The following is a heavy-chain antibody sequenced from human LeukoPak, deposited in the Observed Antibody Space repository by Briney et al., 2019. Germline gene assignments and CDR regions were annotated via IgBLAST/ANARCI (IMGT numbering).Heavy chain of an antibody. Sequence: ASVKVSCKASGYTFTSYAIHWVPQAPGQRLEWMGWINAGNGNRKYSQKFQDRVTITREPSATTAYMELNSLTSEDTAVYYCARVSDDSGWNFDYWGQGTLVTVSS. J-gene: IGHJ4*02. D-gene: IGHD6-19*01. CDR2: INAGNGNR. V-gene: IGHV1-3*01. CDR1: GYTFTSYA. CDR3: ARVSDDSGWNFDY.